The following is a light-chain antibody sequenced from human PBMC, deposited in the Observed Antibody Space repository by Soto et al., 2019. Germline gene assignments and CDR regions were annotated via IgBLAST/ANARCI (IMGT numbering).Light chain of an antibody. Sequence: DIVMTQSPDSLAVSLGERVTINCKSSQSILYSSNNKNYLAWYQQKPGQPPNLLIYWASTRQSGVPDRFSGSGSGTDFTLTISSLQAEDVAVYYCQQYYSSPFTFGPGTKVDIK. V-gene: IGKV4-1*01. CDR3: QQYYSSPFT. J-gene: IGKJ3*01. CDR1: QSILYSSNNKNY. CDR2: WAS.